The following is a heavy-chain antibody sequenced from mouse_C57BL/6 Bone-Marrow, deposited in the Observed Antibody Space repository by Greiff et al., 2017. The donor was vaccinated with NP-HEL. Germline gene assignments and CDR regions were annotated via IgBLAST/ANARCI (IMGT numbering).Heavy chain of an antibody. CDR1: GFTFSDYG. CDR2: ISSGSSTI. V-gene: IGHV5-17*01. J-gene: IGHJ1*03. CDR3: ARGYGSTYRYFDV. D-gene: IGHD1-1*01. Sequence: EVKVVESGGGLVKPGGSLKLSCAASGFTFSDYGMHWVRQAPEKGLEWVAYISSGSSTIYYADTVKGRFTISRDNAKNTLFLQMTSLRSEDTAMYYWARGYGSTYRYFDVWGTGTTVTVSS.